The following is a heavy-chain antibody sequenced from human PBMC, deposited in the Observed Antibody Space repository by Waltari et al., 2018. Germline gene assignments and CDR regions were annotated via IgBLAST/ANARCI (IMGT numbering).Heavy chain of an antibody. J-gene: IGHJ3*01. CDR1: EFTLGSYW. CDR3: ARGRFYYDSGGYYHFTL. CDR2: INQAGSEK. Sequence: EVQLVESGGGLVQPGGSLSLSCEASEFTLGSYWMNWVRQAPGRGLEWVANINQAGSEKLYADSVRGRFTVSRDNAKNSLYLQMNSLRAEDTAVYYCARGRFYYDSGGYYHFTLWGQGTMVIVSS. D-gene: IGHD3-22*01. V-gene: IGHV3-7*03.